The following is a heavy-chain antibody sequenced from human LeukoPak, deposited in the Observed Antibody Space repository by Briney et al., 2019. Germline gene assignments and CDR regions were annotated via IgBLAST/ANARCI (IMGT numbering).Heavy chain of an antibody. CDR2: ISGGGGNT. D-gene: IGHD3-9*01. Sequence: GGSLRLSCAASGFTFSSYAMSWVRQAPGKGLEWVSAISGGGGNTYYADSVKGRFTISRDNSKNTLYLQMNSLRAEDTAVYYCAKSGGRYFDWFDYWGQGTLVTVSS. V-gene: IGHV3-23*01. J-gene: IGHJ5*01. CDR3: AKSGGRYFDWFDY. CDR1: GFTFSSYA.